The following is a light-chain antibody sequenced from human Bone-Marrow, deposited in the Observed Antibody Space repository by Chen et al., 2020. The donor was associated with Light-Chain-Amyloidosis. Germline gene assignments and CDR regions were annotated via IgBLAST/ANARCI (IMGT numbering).Light chain of an antibody. CDR1: TSDVGGYNY. CDR3: SSYTSIGKVV. CDR2: EVS. Sequence: QSVLTQPASVSGSPGQSITISCTGTTSDVGGYNYVSWYQQYPGKAPKLMISEVSDRPSGVSNRFSGSKSGNTASLTISGLQAEDEADYYCSSYTSIGKVVFGGGTTVTV. J-gene: IGLJ2*01. V-gene: IGLV2-14*01.